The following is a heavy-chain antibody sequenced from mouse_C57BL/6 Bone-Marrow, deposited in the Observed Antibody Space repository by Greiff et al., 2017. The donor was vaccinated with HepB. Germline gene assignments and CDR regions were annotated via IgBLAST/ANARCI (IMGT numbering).Heavy chain of an antibody. CDR2: FYPGSGSI. J-gene: IGHJ4*01. Sequence: VQLQQSGAELVKPGASVKLSCKASGYTFTEYTIHWVKQRSGQGLEWIGWFYPGSGSIKYNEKFKDKATLTADKSSSTVYMELSRLTSEDSAVYFCARHAHYYGSSYDYAMDYWGQGTSVTVSS. CDR3: ARHAHYYGSSYDYAMDY. V-gene: IGHV1-62-2*01. CDR1: GYTFTEYT. D-gene: IGHD1-1*01.